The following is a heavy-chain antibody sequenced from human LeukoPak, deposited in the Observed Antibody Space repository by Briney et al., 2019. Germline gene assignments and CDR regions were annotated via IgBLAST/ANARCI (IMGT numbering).Heavy chain of an antibody. Sequence: PGGSLRLSCAASEFSVGSNYMTWVRQAPGKGLEWVSLIYSGGSTYYADSVKGKFTISRDNAKNSLYLQMNSLRAEDTAVYYCARDIDNYGDYIPYWGQGTLVTVSS. D-gene: IGHD4-17*01. V-gene: IGHV3-66*01. CDR2: IYSGGST. CDR1: EFSVGSNY. CDR3: ARDIDNYGDYIPY. J-gene: IGHJ4*02.